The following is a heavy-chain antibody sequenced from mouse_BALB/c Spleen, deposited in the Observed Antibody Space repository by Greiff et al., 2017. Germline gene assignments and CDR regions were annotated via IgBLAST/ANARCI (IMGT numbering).Heavy chain of an antibody. Sequence: QVLLQHSGAELVRPGTSVKVSCKASGYAFTNYLIEWVKQRPGQGLEWIGVINPGSGGTNYNEKFKGKATLTADKSSSTAYMQLSSLTSDDSAVYFCARRREYGNSLYWYFDVWGAGTTVTVSA. D-gene: IGHD2-10*02. J-gene: IGHJ1*01. CDR1: GYAFTNYL. CDR3: ARRREYGNSLYWYFDV. CDR2: INPGSGGT. V-gene: IGHV1-54*01.